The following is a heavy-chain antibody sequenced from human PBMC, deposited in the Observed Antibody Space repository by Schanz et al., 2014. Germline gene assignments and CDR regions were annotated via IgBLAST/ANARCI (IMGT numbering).Heavy chain of an antibody. CDR1: GFTFSKYG. Sequence: QVQLVESGGGVVQPGRSLRLSCAASGFTFSKYGVHWVRQAPGKGLEWVSIIYTDGSTYYADSVRDRFTISRDNPKKTLYLQMNSLRAEDTAVYYCARDGDFDYWGQGTLVTVSS. CDR3: ARDGDFDY. V-gene: IGHV3-NL1*01. J-gene: IGHJ4*02. CDR2: IYTDGST.